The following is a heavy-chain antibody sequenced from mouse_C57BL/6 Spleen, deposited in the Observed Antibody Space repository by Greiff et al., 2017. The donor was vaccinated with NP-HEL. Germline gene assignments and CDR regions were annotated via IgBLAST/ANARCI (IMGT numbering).Heavy chain of an antibody. V-gene: IGHV10-1*01. D-gene: IGHD2-13*01. J-gene: IGHJ3*01. Sequence: EVQRVESGGGLVQPKGSLKLSCAASGFSFNTYAMNWVRQAPGKGLEWVARIRSKSNNYATYYADSVRDRFTISRDDSESMIYLRMNNLEAEDTDMYYCVRHGERDDSFAYWGQGTLVTVSA. CDR1: GFSFNTYA. CDR3: VRHGERDDSFAY. CDR2: IRSKSNNYAT.